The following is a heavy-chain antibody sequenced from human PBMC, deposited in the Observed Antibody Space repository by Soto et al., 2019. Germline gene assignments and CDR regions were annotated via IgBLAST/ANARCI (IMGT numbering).Heavy chain of an antibody. Sequence: QVQLVQSGAEVKKPGASVKVSCKASGYTFTSYDINWVRQATGQGLEWMGWMNPNSGNTGYAQKFQGRVTMTRNTSISTAYMELSSLRSEDTAVYYCASDRAVLVPAALNDYYYYGMDVWGQGTTVTVSS. CDR1: GYTFTSYD. CDR3: ASDRAVLVPAALNDYYYYGMDV. CDR2: MNPNSGNT. J-gene: IGHJ6*02. V-gene: IGHV1-8*01. D-gene: IGHD2-2*01.